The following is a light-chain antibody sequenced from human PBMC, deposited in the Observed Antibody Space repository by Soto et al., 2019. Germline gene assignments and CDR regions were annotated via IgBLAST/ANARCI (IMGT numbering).Light chain of an antibody. CDR3: CSYAGSNPFPYV. CDR1: ISDVGTRNL. J-gene: IGLJ1*01. V-gene: IGLV2-23*02. Sequence: QSALTQPASVSGSPGQSITISCTGTISDVGTRNLDSWYQQHPGKAPKLIIYEVIKRPSGVSSRFSGSKSGNTASLTISGLQTDDEADYHCCSYAGSNPFPYVFGTGTKVTVL. CDR2: EVI.